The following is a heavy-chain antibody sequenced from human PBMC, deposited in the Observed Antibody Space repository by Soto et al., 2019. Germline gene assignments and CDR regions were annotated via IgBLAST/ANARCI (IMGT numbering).Heavy chain of an antibody. CDR2: ISYDGSNK. D-gene: IGHD2-15*01. Sequence: PGGSLRLSCAASGFTFSSYAMHWVRQAPGKGLEWVAVISYDGSNKYYADSVKGRFTISRDNSKNTLYLQMNSLRAEDTAVYYCARDRYCSGGSCYGLEKDVWGQGTTVTVSS. CDR1: GFTFSSYA. V-gene: IGHV3-30-3*01. J-gene: IGHJ6*02. CDR3: ARDRYCSGGSCYGLEKDV.